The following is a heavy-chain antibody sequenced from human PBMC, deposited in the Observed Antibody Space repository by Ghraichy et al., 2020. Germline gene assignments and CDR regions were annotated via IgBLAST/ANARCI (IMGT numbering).Heavy chain of an antibody. V-gene: IGHV3-23*01. CDR3: AKDRSLWQWLVGSDY. Sequence: GGSLRLSCAASGFTFSSYAMSWVRQAPGKGLEWVSAISGSGGSTYYADSVKGRFTISRDNSKNTLYLQMNSLRAEDTAVYYWAKDRSLWQWLVGSDYWGQGTLVTVSS. D-gene: IGHD6-19*01. CDR1: GFTFSSYA. CDR2: ISGSGGST. J-gene: IGHJ4*02.